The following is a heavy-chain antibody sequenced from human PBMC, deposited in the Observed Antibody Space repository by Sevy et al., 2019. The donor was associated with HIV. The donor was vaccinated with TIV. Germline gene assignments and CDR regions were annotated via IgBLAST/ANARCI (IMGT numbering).Heavy chain of an antibody. V-gene: IGHV1-46*01. CDR2: VDPSAGNT. CDR1: GDTFTNNY. Sequence: ASVKVSCKASGDTFTNNYIHWVRQAPGQGLEWMAMVDPSAGNTTYAQKFQGRVTMTRDTSTSILYMDLSSLRSEDTAVYYCVRADPDQHFDSWGQGTLVTVSS. J-gene: IGHJ4*02. CDR3: VRADPDQHFDS.